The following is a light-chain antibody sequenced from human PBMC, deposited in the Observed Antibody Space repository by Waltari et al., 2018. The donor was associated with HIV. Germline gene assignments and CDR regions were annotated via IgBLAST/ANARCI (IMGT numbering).Light chain of an antibody. J-gene: IGLJ1*01. CDR2: EVS. CDR1: SSDVGGYHY. Sequence: QSALTQPVSVSGSPGQSIPISCTGTSSDVGGYHYVSWYQQHPGNAPKLLIYEVSNRPSGVANRFSGAKSGNTASLTIAGLQAEDEANDYCSSYTSSSTLVVFGTGTKVTVL. V-gene: IGLV2-14*01. CDR3: SSYTSSSTLVV.